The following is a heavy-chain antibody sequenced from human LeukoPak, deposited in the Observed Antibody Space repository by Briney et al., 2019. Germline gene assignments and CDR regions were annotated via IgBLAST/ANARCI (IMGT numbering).Heavy chain of an antibody. CDR2: IYYSGST. V-gene: IGHV4-59*01. CDR3: ARGRTLYSSSFDY. CDR1: GDSISSYY. Sequence: SETLSLTCTVSGDSISSYYWSWIRQPPGKGLEWIGYIYYSGSTNYNPSLKSRVTISVDTSKNQFSLKLSSVTAADTAVYYCARGRTLYSSSFDYWGQGTLVTVSS. J-gene: IGHJ4*02. D-gene: IGHD6-13*01.